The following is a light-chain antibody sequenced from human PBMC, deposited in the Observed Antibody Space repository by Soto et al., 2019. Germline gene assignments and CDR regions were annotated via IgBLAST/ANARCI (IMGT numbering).Light chain of an antibody. CDR1: QSISNW. CDR3: QQYNSYS. V-gene: IGKV1-5*01. Sequence: DIQMTQSPSTLPASVGDRVTITCRASQSISNWLAWYQQKPGTGPKVLIYHASNLQSGVPSRCRGSGSGKQFTLTIGSLQPDDVAAYYCQQYNSYSFGQGTKVEIK. CDR2: HAS. J-gene: IGKJ1*01.